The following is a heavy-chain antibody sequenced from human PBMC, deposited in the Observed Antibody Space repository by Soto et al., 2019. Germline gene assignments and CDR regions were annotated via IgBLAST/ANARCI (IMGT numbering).Heavy chain of an antibody. V-gene: IGHV1-46*03. J-gene: IGHJ4*02. CDR3: AREVLLWFGELNTSNRYFDY. Sequence: ASVKVSCKASGYTFTSYYMRWVRHAPGQGLEWMAIINPSGGSTNYAQKLQGRVTMTRDTSTSTVYMELSSLRSEDTAVYYCAREVLLWFGELNTSNRYFDYWGQGTPVTVSS. CDR2: INPSGGST. CDR1: GYTFTSYY. D-gene: IGHD3-10*01.